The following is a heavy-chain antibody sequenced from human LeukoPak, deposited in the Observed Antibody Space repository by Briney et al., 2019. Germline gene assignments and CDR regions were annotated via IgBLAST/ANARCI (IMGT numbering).Heavy chain of an antibody. J-gene: IGHJ5*02. V-gene: IGHV3-23*01. CDR3: ARDKWGSNWFDP. CDR2: ISGSGGST. D-gene: IGHD3-16*01. CDR1: GFTFNNYA. Sequence: PGGSLRLSCAASGFTFNNYAMGWVRQAPGKGLEWVSSISGSGGSTYYADSVKGRFTISRDNAKNSLYLQMNSLRAEDTAVYYCARDKWGSNWFDPWGQGTLVTVSS.